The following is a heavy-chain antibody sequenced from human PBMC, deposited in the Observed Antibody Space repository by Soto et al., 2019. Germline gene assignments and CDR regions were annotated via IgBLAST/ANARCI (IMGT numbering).Heavy chain of an antibody. V-gene: IGHV3-72*01. CDR3: AREIRRDYYYYYPLDV. Sequence: GGSLRLSCLASGFTFTDHYMDWVRQAPGTGLEWIARTKNKPNNYTTTYAASVKGRFTISRDDSESSLYLQMNNLKTEDTAVYYCAREIRRDYYYYYPLDVWGQGATVTVSS. CDR2: TKNKPNNYTT. J-gene: IGHJ6*02. CDR1: GFTFTDHY.